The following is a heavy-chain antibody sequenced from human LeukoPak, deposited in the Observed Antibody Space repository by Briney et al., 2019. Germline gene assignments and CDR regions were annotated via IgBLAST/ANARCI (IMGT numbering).Heavy chain of an antibody. V-gene: IGHV4-4*07. CDR3: ARRSVVVSAGDAFDI. Sequence: SETLSLTCTVSGDSIGTYYWSWIRQPAGKGLEWIGRIHNSGRTDYNSSLKSRVTMSLDTSKNQVSLKVTPVTAADTAVYYCARRSVVVSAGDAFDIWGQGTMVTVSS. CDR2: IHNSGRT. D-gene: IGHD2-21*01. J-gene: IGHJ3*02. CDR1: GDSIGTYY.